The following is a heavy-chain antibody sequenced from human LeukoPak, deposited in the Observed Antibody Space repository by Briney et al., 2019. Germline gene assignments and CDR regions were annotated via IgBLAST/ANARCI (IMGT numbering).Heavy chain of an antibody. CDR3: ARVGGAVAGTDGVWFDP. Sequence: ASMKVSCKASGYTFTSYAITWVRQAPGQGLEWMGWISAYNDNTNYAQKLQGRVTMTTDTSTSTAYMDLRSLRSDDTAVYYCARVGGAVAGTDGVWFDPWGQGTLVTVSS. CDR1: GYTFTSYA. D-gene: IGHD6-19*01. CDR2: ISAYNDNT. V-gene: IGHV1-18*01. J-gene: IGHJ5*02.